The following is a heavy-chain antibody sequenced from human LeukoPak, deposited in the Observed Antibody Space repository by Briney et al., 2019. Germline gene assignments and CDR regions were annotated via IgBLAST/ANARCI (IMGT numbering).Heavy chain of an antibody. J-gene: IGHJ6*03. CDR1: GFTFSSYA. CDR2: ISYDGSNK. D-gene: IGHD5-12*01. V-gene: IGHV3-30*04. CDR3: ARDHDIMGSYYYYYMDV. Sequence: GGSLRLSCAASGFTFSSYAMHWVRQAPGKGLEWVADISYDGSNKYYADSVKGRFTISRDNSKNTLYLQMNSLRAEDTAVYYCARDHDIMGSYYYYYMDVRGKGTTVTVSS.